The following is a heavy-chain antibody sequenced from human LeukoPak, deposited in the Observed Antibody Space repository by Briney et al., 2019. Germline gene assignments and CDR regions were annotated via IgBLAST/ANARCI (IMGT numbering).Heavy chain of an antibody. V-gene: IGHV3-23*01. CDR1: GFTFSSYA. D-gene: IGHD4-17*01. CDR3: AKDIHGDYGGLDY. J-gene: IGHJ4*02. CDR2: IINSGATT. Sequence: GGSLRLSCAASGFTFSSYAMTWVRQAPGKGLEWVSTIINSGATTYYADSVKGRFTISRDNSKDTLDLQMNSLRAEDTAAYYCAKDIHGDYGGLDYWGQGTLVTVSS.